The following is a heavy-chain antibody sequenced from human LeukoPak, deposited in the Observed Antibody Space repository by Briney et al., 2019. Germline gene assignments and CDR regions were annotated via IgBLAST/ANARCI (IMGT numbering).Heavy chain of an antibody. Sequence: GGSLRLSCAASGFTFSSYAMSWVRPAPGKGLEWVSAISGSGGSTYYADSVKGRFTISRDNSKNTLYLQMNSLRAEDTAVYYCAKAPFSSGYLGYFDYWGQGTLVTVSS. D-gene: IGHD3-22*01. CDR1: GFTFSSYA. CDR2: ISGSGGST. CDR3: AKAPFSSGYLGYFDY. V-gene: IGHV3-23*01. J-gene: IGHJ4*02.